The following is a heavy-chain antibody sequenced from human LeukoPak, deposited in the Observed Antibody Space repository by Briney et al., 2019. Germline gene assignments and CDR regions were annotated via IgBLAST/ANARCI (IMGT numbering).Heavy chain of an antibody. Sequence: PSETLSLTCAVSGGSISSGGYSWSWIRQPPGKGLEWIGYIYHSGSTYYNPSLKSRVTISVDRSKNQFSLKLSSVTAADTAVYYCARATGILSFDYWGQGTLVTVSS. CDR1: GGSISSGGYS. V-gene: IGHV4-30-2*01. CDR2: IYHSGST. CDR3: ARATGILSFDY. J-gene: IGHJ4*02. D-gene: IGHD3-10*01.